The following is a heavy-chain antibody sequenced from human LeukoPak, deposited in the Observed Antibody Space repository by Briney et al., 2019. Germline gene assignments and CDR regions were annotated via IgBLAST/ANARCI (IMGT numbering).Heavy chain of an antibody. J-gene: IGHJ3*01. CDR2: INTDGSST. D-gene: IGHD5-18*01. CDR3: ARGWRAMNAFDV. CDR1: GLTFSSYW. Sequence: PGGSLRLSCAASGLTFSSYWMHWVRQVPGKGPVWVSHINTDGSSTTYADSVKGRFTISRDNAKNTLYLQMNSLRAEDTAVYYCARGWRAMNAFDVWGQGTMVTVSS. V-gene: IGHV3-74*01.